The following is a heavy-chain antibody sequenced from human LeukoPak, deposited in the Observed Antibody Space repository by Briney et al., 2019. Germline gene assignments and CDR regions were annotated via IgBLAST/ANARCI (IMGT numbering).Heavy chain of an antibody. Sequence: SETLSLTCTVSGGSISSYYWSWIRQPPGKGLEWIGYIYYSGSTNYNPSLKSRVTISVDTTKNQFSLKLSSVTAADTAVYYCARDSRSEDFDYWGQGTLVTVSS. CDR2: IYYSGST. CDR1: GGSISSYY. V-gene: IGHV4-59*12. J-gene: IGHJ4*02. D-gene: IGHD1-14*01. CDR3: ARDSRSEDFDY.